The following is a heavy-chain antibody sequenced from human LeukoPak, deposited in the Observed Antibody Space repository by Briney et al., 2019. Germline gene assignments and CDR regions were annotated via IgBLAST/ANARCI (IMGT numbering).Heavy chain of an antibody. V-gene: IGHV3-23*01. CDR1: GFTFSSCA. CDR2: ISGSGGST. CDR3: AKDRRLLTEKDY. D-gene: IGHD3-16*01. Sequence: QPGGSLRLSCAASGFTFSSCAMSWVRQAPGKGLEWVSAISGSGGSTYYADSVKGRFTISRDNSKNTLYLQMNSLRAEDTAVYYCAKDRRLLTEKDYWGQGTLVTVSS. J-gene: IGHJ4*02.